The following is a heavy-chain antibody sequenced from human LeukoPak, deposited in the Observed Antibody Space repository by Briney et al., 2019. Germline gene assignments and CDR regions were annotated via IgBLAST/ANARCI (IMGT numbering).Heavy chain of an antibody. J-gene: IGHJ4*02. CDR2: ISPYNGNT. V-gene: IGHV1-18*01. D-gene: IGHD6-13*01. CDR3: ARVGSSSWYAY. CDR1: GYTFTSYG. Sequence: GASVKVSCKASGYTFTSYGISWVRQAPGQGLEWMGWISPYNGNTNYAQKLQGRVTMTADTSTSTAYIDLRSLSSDDTAVYYCARVGSSSWYAYWGQGTLVTVSS.